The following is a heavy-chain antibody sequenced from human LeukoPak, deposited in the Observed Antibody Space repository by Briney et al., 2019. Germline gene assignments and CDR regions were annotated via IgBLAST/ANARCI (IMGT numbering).Heavy chain of an antibody. CDR1: GGSISSSSYY. CDR2: IYYSGST. D-gene: IGHD4-17*01. V-gene: IGHV4-39*07. J-gene: IGHJ4*02. Sequence: PSETLSLTCTVSGGSISSSSYYWGWIRQPPGKGLEWIGSIYYSGSTYYNPSLKSRVTISVDASKNQFSLKLSSVTAADTAVYYCARVRSTVTRYFDYWGQGTLVTVSS. CDR3: ARVRSTVTRYFDY.